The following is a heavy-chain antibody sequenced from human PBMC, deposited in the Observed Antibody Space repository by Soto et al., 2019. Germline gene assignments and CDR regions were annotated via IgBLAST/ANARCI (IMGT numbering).Heavy chain of an antibody. V-gene: IGHV3-48*02. D-gene: IGHD3-16*01. CDR3: ARGFSYASLDY. CDR2: ISKSGSTR. Sequence: GGSLRLSCAASGFTFSSYSMSWVRQAPGKGLEWVSYISKSGSTRTIYYADSVKGRLIISRDDAKSSLYLQMNSLRDEDTAVYFCARGFSYASLDYWGQGALVTVSS. CDR1: GFTFSSYS. J-gene: IGHJ4*02.